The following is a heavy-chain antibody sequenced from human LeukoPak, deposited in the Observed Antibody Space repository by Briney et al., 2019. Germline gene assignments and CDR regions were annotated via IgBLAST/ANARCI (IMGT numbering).Heavy chain of an antibody. J-gene: IGHJ3*02. CDR3: AGGADAFDI. Sequence: GGSLRLSCAASGIDFSSYGMHWVRQTTGKGLAWVSTIGTAGDTYYPGSVKGRFTISRENAKNSLYLQMNSLRAGDTAVYYCAGGADAFDIWGQGTMVTVSS. CDR1: GIDFSSYG. CDR2: IGTAGDT. V-gene: IGHV3-13*04.